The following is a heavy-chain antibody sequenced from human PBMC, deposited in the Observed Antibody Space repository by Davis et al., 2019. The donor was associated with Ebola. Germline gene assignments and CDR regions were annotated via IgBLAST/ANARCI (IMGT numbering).Heavy chain of an antibody. V-gene: IGHV3-7*01. D-gene: IGHD1-14*01. Sequence: PGGSLRLSCAASGFTFSKHWMAWVRQAPGKGLEWVAYIKPDGREKNYVDSVKGRFTISRDSAKNSVYLQMDSLRAEDTAVYYCARRGNPLDYWGQGTLVTVSS. J-gene: IGHJ4*02. CDR2: IKPDGREK. CDR1: GFTFSKHW. CDR3: ARRGNPLDY.